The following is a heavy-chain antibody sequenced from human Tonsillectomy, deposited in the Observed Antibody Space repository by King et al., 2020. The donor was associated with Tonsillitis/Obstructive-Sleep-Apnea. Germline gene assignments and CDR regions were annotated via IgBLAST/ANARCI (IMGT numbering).Heavy chain of an antibody. CDR3: AKCISVLTTGGVVLGLDY. D-gene: IGHD3-3*01. CDR1: GFTFDDYA. Sequence: VQLVESGGGVVQPGGSLRLSCAASGFTFDDYAMHWVRQAPGKGLEWVSLISGDGGSTYYADSVKGRFTISRDNSKNSLYLQMNSLRTEDTALYYCAKCISVLTTGGVVLGLDYWGQGTLVTVSS. J-gene: IGHJ4*02. CDR2: ISGDGGST. V-gene: IGHV3-43*02.